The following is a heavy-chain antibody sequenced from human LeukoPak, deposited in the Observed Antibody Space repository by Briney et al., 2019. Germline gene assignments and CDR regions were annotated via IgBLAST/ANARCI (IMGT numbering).Heavy chain of an antibody. D-gene: IGHD6-13*01. CDR1: GYSFIAYF. CDR2: INPSNGGT. V-gene: IGHV1-2*02. CDR3: ARDRYTSSWTAAFDF. Sequence: ASVKVSFKASGYSFIAYFIHWVRQAPGQGPEGMGGINPSNGGTKYAQNFQGRVTVPWDTSMSTSYMELISLRSDDTAVYYCARDRYTSSWTAAFDFWGQGTLVTVSS. J-gene: IGHJ4*02.